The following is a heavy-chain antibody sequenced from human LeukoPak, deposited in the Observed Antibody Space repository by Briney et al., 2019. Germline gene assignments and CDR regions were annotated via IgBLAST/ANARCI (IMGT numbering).Heavy chain of an antibody. Sequence: SETLSLTCTVSGGSISSYYWSWIRQPPGRGLEGIGYIYYSGSTNYNPSLKSRVTISVDTSKNQFSLKLSSVTAADTAVYYCARRRGGSRSYYTRNAFDIWGQGTMVTVSS. CDR3: ARRRGGSRSYYTRNAFDI. J-gene: IGHJ3*02. V-gene: IGHV4-59*08. D-gene: IGHD3-10*01. CDR2: IYYSGST. CDR1: GGSISSYY.